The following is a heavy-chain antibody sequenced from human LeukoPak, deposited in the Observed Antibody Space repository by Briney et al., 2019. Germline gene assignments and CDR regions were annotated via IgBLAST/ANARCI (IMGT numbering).Heavy chain of an antibody. Sequence: ASVKVSCKASGYTFTSYGISWVRQAPGQGLEWMGWISAYNGNTSYAQKLQGRVTMTTDTSTSTAYMELRSLRSDDTAVYYCARALLGYCSGGSCYGYFDYWGQGTLVTVSS. J-gene: IGHJ4*02. V-gene: IGHV1-18*01. CDR1: GYTFTSYG. D-gene: IGHD2-15*01. CDR2: ISAYNGNT. CDR3: ARALLGYCSGGSCYGYFDY.